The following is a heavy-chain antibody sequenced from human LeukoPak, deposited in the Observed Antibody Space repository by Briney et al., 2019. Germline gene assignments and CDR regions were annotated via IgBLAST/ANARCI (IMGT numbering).Heavy chain of an antibody. CDR1: GFTFSSYA. Sequence: GGSLRLSCAASGFTFSSYAMSWVRQAPGKGLEWVSGISGSGSSTYYADSVKGRFTISRDNSKNTLYLQMNSLRAEDAAVYYCAKDEERYYYGSGSRGFDYWGQGTLVTVSS. CDR3: AKDEERYYYGSGSRGFDY. J-gene: IGHJ4*02. V-gene: IGHV3-23*01. CDR2: ISGSGSST. D-gene: IGHD3-10*01.